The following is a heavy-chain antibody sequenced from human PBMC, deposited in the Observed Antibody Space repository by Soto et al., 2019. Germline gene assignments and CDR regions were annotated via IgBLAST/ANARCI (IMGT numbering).Heavy chain of an antibody. J-gene: IGHJ6*02. CDR2: IWYDGSNK. CDR3: ARECSDYDILTGYYYYGMDV. CDR1: GFTFSSYG. D-gene: IGHD3-9*01. V-gene: IGHV3-33*01. Sequence: SLRLSCAASGFTFSSYGMHWVRQAPGKGLEWVAVIWYDGSNKYYADSVKGRFTISRDNSKNTLYLQMNSLRAEDTAVYYCARECSDYDILTGYYYYGMDVWGQGTTVTVSS.